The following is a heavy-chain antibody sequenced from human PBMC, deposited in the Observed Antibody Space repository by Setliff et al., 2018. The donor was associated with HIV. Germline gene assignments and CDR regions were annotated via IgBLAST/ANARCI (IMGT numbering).Heavy chain of an antibody. Sequence: PSETLSLTCAVYGGSFSGSYWSWIRQRPGKGLEWIGYIYNTGSTYHSPSLESRVTISIDTSKNQFSLKLSSVTAADTAVYFCARGRGSSSSWPIDYWGQGTLVTVSS. CDR2: IYNTGST. J-gene: IGHJ4*02. CDR3: ARGRGSSSSWPIDY. V-gene: IGHV4-34*09. D-gene: IGHD6-13*01. CDR1: GGSFSGSY.